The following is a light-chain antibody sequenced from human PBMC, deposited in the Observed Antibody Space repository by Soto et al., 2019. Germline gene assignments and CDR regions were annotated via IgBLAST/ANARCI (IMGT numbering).Light chain of an antibody. CDR2: AAS. V-gene: IGKV1-27*01. CDR1: QGIDNH. Sequence: DIQMTQSPSSLSASVGDRVTITCRASQGIDNHVAWYQQKPGKAPKLLIYAASTSQSGVPSRFNGSGSGTDFTLTISSLQAEDAATYYCQKCKVAPFTFGGGTKVEI. CDR3: QKCKVAPFT. J-gene: IGKJ4*01.